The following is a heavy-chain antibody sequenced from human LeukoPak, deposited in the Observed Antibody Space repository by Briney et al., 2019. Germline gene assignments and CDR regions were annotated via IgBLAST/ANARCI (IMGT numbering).Heavy chain of an antibody. CDR1: GFTFSSYS. D-gene: IGHD6-13*01. Sequence: PGGSLRLSCAASGFTFSSYSMNWVRQAPGKGLEWVSSISSSSSYIYYADSVKGRFTISRDNAKNSLYLQMNSLRAEDTAVYYCASFSLNRYSSSWYYYYYYMDVWGKGTTVTVSS. V-gene: IGHV3-21*01. J-gene: IGHJ6*03. CDR3: ASFSLNRYSSSWYYYYYYMDV. CDR2: ISSSSSYI.